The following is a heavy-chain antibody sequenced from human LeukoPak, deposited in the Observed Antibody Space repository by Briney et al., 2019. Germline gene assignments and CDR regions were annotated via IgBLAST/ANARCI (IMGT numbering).Heavy chain of an antibody. CDR2: INPKSGGT. D-gene: IGHD3-9*01. CDR1: GYSFTGHY. Sequence: VASVKVSCKASGYSFTGHYMHWVRQAPGQGLEWMGWINPKSGGTNYAQKFQGRVTMTRDTSISTAYMDMSSLRSDDTAVYYCARDDRYPYYYDILTGYYLRNRNWFDPWGQGTLVTVSS. J-gene: IGHJ5*02. V-gene: IGHV1-2*02. CDR3: ARDDRYPYYYDILTGYYLRNRNWFDP.